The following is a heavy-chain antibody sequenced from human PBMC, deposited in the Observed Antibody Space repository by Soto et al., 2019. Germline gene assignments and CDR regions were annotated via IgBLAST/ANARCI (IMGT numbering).Heavy chain of an antibody. CDR1: GITFGSRS. J-gene: IGHJ4*02. D-gene: IGHD6-19*01. CDR2: ISSNGCIT. V-gene: IGHV3-64D*06. Sequence: PGGSLRLSCVASGITFGSRSLSWVRQSPGEGLEYVSAISSNGCITYYAASVKGTFTISRANSKNTLYLQMSSLRAEDTAVYYCMNLSGADYFDFVGQGSLVTASS. CDR3: MNLSGADYFDF.